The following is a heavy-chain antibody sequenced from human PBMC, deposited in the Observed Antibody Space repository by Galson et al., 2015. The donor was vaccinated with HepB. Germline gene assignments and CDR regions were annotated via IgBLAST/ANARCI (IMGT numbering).Heavy chain of an antibody. J-gene: IGHJ4*02. CDR1: GYMFTYFG. CDR3: ARDAYHDFWKDGARLHY. V-gene: IGHV1-18*01. Sequence: SVKVSCKASGYMFTYFGISWVRQAPGQGLEWVGWISAYNGNTNYAQKFQGRVTMTTDTSTSTAYMDLRSLGSDDTAIYYCARDAYHDFWKDGARLHYWGQGTLVSVSS. CDR2: ISAYNGNT. D-gene: IGHD3-3*01.